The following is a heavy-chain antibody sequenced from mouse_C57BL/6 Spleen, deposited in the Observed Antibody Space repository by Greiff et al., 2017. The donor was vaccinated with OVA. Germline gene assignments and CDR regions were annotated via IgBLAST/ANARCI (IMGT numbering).Heavy chain of an antibody. D-gene: IGHD2-4*01. CDR3: EREGYDYPAWFAY. Sequence: VQLQQSGPELVKPGASVKISCKASGYSFTSYYIHWVKQRPGQGLEWIGWIYPGSGNTKYNETFKGKATLTADTSSSTAYMQLSSLTSEDSAVYYCEREGYDYPAWFAYWGQGTLVTVSA. CDR1: GYSFTSYY. V-gene: IGHV1-66*01. J-gene: IGHJ3*01. CDR2: IYPGSGNT.